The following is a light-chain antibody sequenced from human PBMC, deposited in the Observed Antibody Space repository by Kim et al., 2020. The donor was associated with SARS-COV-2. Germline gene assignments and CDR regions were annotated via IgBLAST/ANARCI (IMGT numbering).Light chain of an antibody. J-gene: IGLJ2*01. V-gene: IGLV1-44*01. CDR3: AAWDDSLNGVV. Sequence: GKWATIPCSGSPSNIGSKTVNWYQQLPGTAPKLLIYTNNQRPSGVPDRFSGSKSGTSASLAISGLQSEDEADYYCAAWDDSLNGVVFGGGTQLTVL. CDR2: TNN. CDR1: PSNIGSKT.